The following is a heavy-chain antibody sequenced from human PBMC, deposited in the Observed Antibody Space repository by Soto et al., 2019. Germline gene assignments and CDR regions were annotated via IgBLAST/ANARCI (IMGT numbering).Heavy chain of an antibody. CDR2: IIPIFGTA. D-gene: IGHD3-3*01. Sequence: QVQLVQSGAEVKKPGSSVKVSCKASGGTFSSYAISWVRQAPGQGLEWMGGIIPIFGTANYAQKFQGRVTITADKSTRTGYMELSSLRSEDTAVYYCAREDRPASYDFWSGYYRFWGVERDRGGYYYYYGMDVWGQGTTVTVSS. J-gene: IGHJ6*02. V-gene: IGHV1-69*06. CDR1: GGTFSSYA. CDR3: AREDRPASYDFWSGYYRFWGVERDRGGYYYYYGMDV.